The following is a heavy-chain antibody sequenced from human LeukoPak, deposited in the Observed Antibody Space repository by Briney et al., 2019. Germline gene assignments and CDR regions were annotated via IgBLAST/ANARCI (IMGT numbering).Heavy chain of an antibody. CDR1: GGSISSYY. CDR3: ARQGEGWNYGGFGP. Sequence: SETLSLTCTVSGGSISSYYWSWIRQPPGKGLEWIGYIYYSGSTNYNPSLKSRVTISVDTSKNQFSLKQSSVTAADTAVYYCARQGEGWNYGGFGPWGQGTLVTVSS. J-gene: IGHJ5*02. D-gene: IGHD1-7*01. V-gene: IGHV4-59*08. CDR2: IYYSGST.